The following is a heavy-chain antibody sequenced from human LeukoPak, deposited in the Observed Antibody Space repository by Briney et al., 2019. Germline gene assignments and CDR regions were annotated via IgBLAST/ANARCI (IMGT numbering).Heavy chain of an antibody. CDR1: GFTFSSYA. Sequence: GGSLRLSFAASGFTFSSYAMSWVRQAPGKGLEWVSAISGSGGSTYYADSVKGRFTIPRDNSKNTLYLQMNSLRAEDTAVYYCAAIDTAMVHFDYWGQGTLVTVSS. D-gene: IGHD5-18*01. CDR3: AAIDTAMVHFDY. J-gene: IGHJ4*02. CDR2: ISGSGGST. V-gene: IGHV3-23*01.